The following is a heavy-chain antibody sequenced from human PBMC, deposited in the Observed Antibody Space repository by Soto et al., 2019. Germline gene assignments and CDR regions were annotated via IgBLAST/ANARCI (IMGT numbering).Heavy chain of an antibody. J-gene: IGHJ6*02. V-gene: IGHV3-7*05. Sequence: GSLILSCAAAGFTFSSRWISWVRRAPGKGLEWVANIKQDGSEKYYVDSVKGRFTISRDNAKNSLYLQMNSLRAEDTAVYYCARDRLRWLQFDGMDVWGQGTTVTVSS. D-gene: IGHD5-12*01. CDR3: ARDRLRWLQFDGMDV. CDR2: IKQDGSEK. CDR1: GFTFSSRW.